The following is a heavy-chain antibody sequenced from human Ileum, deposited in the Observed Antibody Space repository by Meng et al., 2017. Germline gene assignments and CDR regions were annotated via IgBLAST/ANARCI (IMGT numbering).Heavy chain of an antibody. D-gene: IGHD6-6*01. V-gene: IGHV1-3*01. CDR3: GRGRASFYFDF. Sequence: QVQFVQSGAELKKPGASVRFSCKASGFTFSNYAIYWVRQAPGQSLEWLGWIHAGSGDTKFSQTFQGRLTFDRDTSADTVYMELSSLTSGDRAVYYCGRGRASFYFDFLGQGTLVTVSS. CDR1: GFTFSNYA. CDR2: IHAGSGDT. J-gene: IGHJ4*01.